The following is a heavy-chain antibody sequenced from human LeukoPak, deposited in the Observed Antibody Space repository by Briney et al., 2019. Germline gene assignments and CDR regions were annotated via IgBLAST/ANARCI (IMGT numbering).Heavy chain of an antibody. J-gene: IGHJ3*02. CDR2: ISGSGGTA. CDR3: AVDCSSPSCYGQSAFDI. D-gene: IGHD2-2*01. Sequence: GGSLRLSCAAPGFTFSIYAMSWVRQAPGKGLEWVSAISGSGGTAYYADSVKGRFTISRDNSRNTLYLQLNSLRAEDTAIYYCAVDCSSPSCYGQSAFDIWGQGTMVTVSS. V-gene: IGHV3-23*01. CDR1: GFTFSIYA.